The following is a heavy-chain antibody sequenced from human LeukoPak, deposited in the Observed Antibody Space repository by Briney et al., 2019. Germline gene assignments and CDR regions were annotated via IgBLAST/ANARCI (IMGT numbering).Heavy chain of an antibody. CDR2: SYRGGDT. J-gene: IGHJ4*02. Sequence: GGSLRLSCAISGFTVSSSDTSWVRQAPGKGLEWVSASYRGGDTYYADSAKGRFTISRDNSKNTLFLQMNSLRAEDTAIYYCARHREISSRDFEYWGQGTLVTVSS. CDR1: GFTVSSSD. D-gene: IGHD1-14*01. V-gene: IGHV3-53*01. CDR3: ARHREISSRDFEY.